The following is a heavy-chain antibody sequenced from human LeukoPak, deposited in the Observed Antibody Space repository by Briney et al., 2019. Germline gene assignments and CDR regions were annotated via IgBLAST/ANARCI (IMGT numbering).Heavy chain of an antibody. CDR3: ARDFPPHYFDY. Sequence: SETLSLTCTVSGGSISSGSYYWSWIRQPPGKGLEWIGYIYHSGSTYYNPSLKSRVTISVDRSKNQFSLKLSSVTAADTAVYYCARDFPPHYFDYWGQGTLVTVSS. CDR2: IYHSGST. V-gene: IGHV4-30-2*01. J-gene: IGHJ4*02. CDR1: GGSISSGSYY.